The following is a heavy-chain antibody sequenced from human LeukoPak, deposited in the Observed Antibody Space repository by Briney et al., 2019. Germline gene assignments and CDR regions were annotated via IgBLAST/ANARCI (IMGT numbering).Heavy chain of an antibody. CDR3: RFFVLSNLDY. CDR1: GFTFSNYE. Sequence: GGSLRLSCAASGFTFSNYEMNWVRQAPGKGLEWVSYISSGATMIYYADSVKGRFTISRDNAKNSLYLQMNSLRVEDTAVYYCRFFVLSNLDYWGQGTLVTVSS. J-gene: IGHJ4*02. CDR2: ISSGATMI. D-gene: IGHD2-8*02. V-gene: IGHV3-48*03.